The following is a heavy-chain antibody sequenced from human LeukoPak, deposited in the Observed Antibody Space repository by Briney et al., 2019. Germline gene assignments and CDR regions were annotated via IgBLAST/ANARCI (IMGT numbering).Heavy chain of an antibody. Sequence: GGSLRLSCAASGFTFSDYYMSWIRQAPGKGLEWVSYISSSSSYTDYADSVKGRFTISRDNAKNSLNLQMNSLRAEDTAVYYCARDSGYSGYSDHWGQGTLVTVSS. J-gene: IGHJ4*02. CDR3: ARDSGYSGYSDH. CDR1: GFTFSDYY. CDR2: ISSSSSYT. V-gene: IGHV3-11*05. D-gene: IGHD5-12*01.